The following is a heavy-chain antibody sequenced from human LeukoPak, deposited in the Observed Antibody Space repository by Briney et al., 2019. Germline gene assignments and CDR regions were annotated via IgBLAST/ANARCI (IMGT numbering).Heavy chain of an antibody. J-gene: IGHJ5*02. Sequence: SETLSLTCTVSGGSISSGDYYWSWIRQPLGKGLEWIGYIYYSGSTYYNPSLKSRVTISVDTSKNQFSLKLSSVTAADTAVYYCARALSGTTEVGNWFDPWGQGTLVTVSS. CDR3: ARALSGTTEVGNWFDP. CDR1: GGSISSGDYY. CDR2: IYYSGST. D-gene: IGHD1-1*01. V-gene: IGHV4-30-4*08.